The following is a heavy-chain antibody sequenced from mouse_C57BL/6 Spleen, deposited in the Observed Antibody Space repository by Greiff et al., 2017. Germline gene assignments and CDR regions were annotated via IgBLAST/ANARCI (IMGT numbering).Heavy chain of an antibody. CDR3: TRDDPHWYCDV. CDR1: GHTFTDYE. Sequence: QVQLQQSGAELVRPGASVTLSCKASGHTFTDYEMHWVKQTPVHGLEWIGAIDPETGGTAYNQKFKGKAILTADKSSSTAYMELRSLTSEDSAVYYCTRDDPHWYCDVWGTGTTVTVSS. D-gene: IGHD2-3*01. J-gene: IGHJ1*03. V-gene: IGHV1-15*01. CDR2: IDPETGGT.